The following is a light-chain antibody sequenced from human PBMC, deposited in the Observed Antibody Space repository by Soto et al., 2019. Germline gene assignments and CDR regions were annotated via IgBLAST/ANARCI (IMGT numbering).Light chain of an antibody. Sequence: DIQMTQSPSSLSASVGDRVTITCRASQGISNYLAWYQQKPGKVPKLLIYAASTLQSGVPSRFSVSGSGTDCPLTISSLQTEDVASYCCQKYNSAPLTFGGGTKLEIK. CDR2: AAS. J-gene: IGKJ4*01. V-gene: IGKV1-27*01. CDR1: QGISNY. CDR3: QKYNSAPLT.